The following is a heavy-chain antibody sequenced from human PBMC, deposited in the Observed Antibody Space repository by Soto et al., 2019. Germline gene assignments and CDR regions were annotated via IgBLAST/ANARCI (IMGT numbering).Heavy chain of an antibody. J-gene: IGHJ4*02. CDR3: AGDDWGPAHF. CDR2: INHSGST. D-gene: IGHD2-2*01. V-gene: IGHV4-34*01. Sequence: PSETLSLTCAVYGGSFSGYYWTWIRQPPGTGLEWIGEINHSGSTNYNPSLKSRFTISRDNAKNFLYLQMNNLRVEDTAVYYCAGDDWGPAHFRGQGTLVTAPQ. CDR1: GGSFSGYY.